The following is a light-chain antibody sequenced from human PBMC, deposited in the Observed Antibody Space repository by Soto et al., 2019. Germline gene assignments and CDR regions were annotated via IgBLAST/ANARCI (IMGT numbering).Light chain of an antibody. CDR3: QQSYSTLRT. V-gene: IGKV1-39*01. CDR1: QTIGAN. Sequence: DIQMTQSPSSLSASVGDRVTITCRASQTIGANLNWYRQKLGKAPTLLIYDASTLQSGVPSRFSGLGSGTDFALTITSLQPDDSATYYCQQSYSTLRTFGQGTKVDI. CDR2: DAS. J-gene: IGKJ1*01.